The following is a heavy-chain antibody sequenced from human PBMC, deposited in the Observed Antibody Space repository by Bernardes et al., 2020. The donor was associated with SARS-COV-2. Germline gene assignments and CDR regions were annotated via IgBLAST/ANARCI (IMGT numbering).Heavy chain of an antibody. CDR3: AKDYETGELGIAVEGYCGH. Sequence: SLIRSCAASGFTFDDFAMHWVRQAPGQGLEWVSGISWNSGSIGYAASVKGRFTISRDNAKNSLYLQMNSLRPDDTALYYCAKDYETGELGIAVEGYCGHWGQGTLVTVSS. J-gene: IGHJ4*02. V-gene: IGHV3-9*01. D-gene: IGHD6-19*01. CDR2: ISWNSGSI. CDR1: GFTFDDFA.